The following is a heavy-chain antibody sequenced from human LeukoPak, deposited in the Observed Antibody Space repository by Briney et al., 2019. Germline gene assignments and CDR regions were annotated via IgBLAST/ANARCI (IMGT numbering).Heavy chain of an antibody. CDR3: ASSPGGATEQFDY. V-gene: IGHV1-8*03. D-gene: IGHD1/OR15-1a*01. Sequence: ASVKVSCKASGYTFTSYDINWVRQATGQGLEWMGWMNPNSGNTGYAQKFQGRVTITRNTSISTAYMELRSLRSDDTAVYYCASSPGGATEQFDYWGQGTLVTVSS. J-gene: IGHJ4*02. CDR1: GYTFTSYD. CDR2: MNPNSGNT.